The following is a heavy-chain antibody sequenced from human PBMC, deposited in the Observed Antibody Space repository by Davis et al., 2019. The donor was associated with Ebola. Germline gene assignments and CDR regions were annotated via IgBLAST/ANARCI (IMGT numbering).Heavy chain of an antibody. CDR3: ARADYGSGSSYGMDV. CDR1: GFTFSSYS. CDR2: ISSNSSTI. Sequence: GGSLRLSCAASGFTFSSYSMNWVRQAPGKGLEWVSYISSNSSTIYYADSVKGRFTISRDNAKNSLYLQMNSLRDEDTAVYYCARADYGSGSSYGMDVWGKGTTVTVSS. D-gene: IGHD3-10*01. J-gene: IGHJ6*04. V-gene: IGHV3-48*02.